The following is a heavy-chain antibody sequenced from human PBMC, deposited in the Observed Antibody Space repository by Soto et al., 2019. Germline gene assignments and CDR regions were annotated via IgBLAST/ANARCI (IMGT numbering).Heavy chain of an antibody. J-gene: IGHJ4*02. V-gene: IGHV3-23*01. D-gene: IGHD1-1*01. CDR1: GFTFSSYA. CDR3: AKDKPGTTSFDY. CDR2: ISERGDTT. Sequence: PGGSLRLSCAASGFTFSSYAMSWVRQAPGKGLEWVSAISERGDTTHYADSVKGRFTISRDTSKNTLYLQLNTLRADDTAVYYCAKDKPGTTSFDYWGQGTLVTVSS.